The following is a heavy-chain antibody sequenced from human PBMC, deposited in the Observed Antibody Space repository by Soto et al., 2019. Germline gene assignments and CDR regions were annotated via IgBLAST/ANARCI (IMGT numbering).Heavy chain of an antibody. CDR3: ARGTYYDFWSGYDYYYGMGV. Sequence: PWGSLRLSCAASGFTFSSYWMSWVRQAPGKGLEWVANIKQDGSEKYYVDSVKGRFTISRDNAKNSLYLQMNSLRAEDTAVYYCARGTYYDFWSGYDYYYGMGVWGQGTTVTVSS. J-gene: IGHJ6*02. CDR1: GFTFSSYW. V-gene: IGHV3-7*03. CDR2: IKQDGSEK. D-gene: IGHD3-3*01.